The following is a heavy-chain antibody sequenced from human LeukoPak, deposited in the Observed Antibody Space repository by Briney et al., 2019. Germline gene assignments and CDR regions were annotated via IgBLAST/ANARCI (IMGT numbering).Heavy chain of an antibody. J-gene: IGHJ4*02. D-gene: IGHD3-10*01. Sequence: KSSETLSLTCAVYGGSFSGYYWSWIRQPPGKGLEWIGEINHSGSTNYNPSLKSRVTISVDTSKNQFSLKLSSVTAADTAVYYCARITGFGELSCFDYWGQGTLVTVSS. CDR2: INHSGST. CDR3: ARITGFGELSCFDY. V-gene: IGHV4-34*01. CDR1: GGSFSGYY.